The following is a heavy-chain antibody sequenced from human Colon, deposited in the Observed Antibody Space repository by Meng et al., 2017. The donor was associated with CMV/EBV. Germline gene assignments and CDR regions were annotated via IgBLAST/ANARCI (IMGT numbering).Heavy chain of an antibody. Sequence: GESLKISCHGSGYDFSNYWIGWVRQMPGKGLEWMGIMYLRDSDIRYSPSFQGHVTISADKSINTVYLQWSSLKASDTAMYYCARRGGEFYYFGMDVWGQGTTVTVSS. V-gene: IGHV5-51*01. D-gene: IGHD2-21*01. CDR1: GYDFSNYW. CDR3: ARRGGEFYYFGMDV. J-gene: IGHJ6*02. CDR2: MYLRDSDI.